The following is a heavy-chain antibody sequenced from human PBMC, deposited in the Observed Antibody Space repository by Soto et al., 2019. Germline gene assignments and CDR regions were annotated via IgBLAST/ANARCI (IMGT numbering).Heavy chain of an antibody. CDR1: GYSFTSYW. CDR3: ARNGDLVSTIFWFDP. Sequence: PGESLKISCKGSGYSFTSYWISWVRQMPGKGLELMGRIDPSDSYTNYSPSFQGHVTISADKSTSTAYLQWSSLKASDTAMYYCARNGDLVSTIFWFDPWGQGTLVTVSS. J-gene: IGHJ5*02. V-gene: IGHV5-10-1*01. D-gene: IGHD5-12*01. CDR2: IDPSDSYT.